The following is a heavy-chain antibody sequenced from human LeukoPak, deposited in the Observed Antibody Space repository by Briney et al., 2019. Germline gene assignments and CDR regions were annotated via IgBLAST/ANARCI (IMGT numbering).Heavy chain of an antibody. Sequence: GGSLRLSCAASGFTFSSYAMSWVRQAPGRGLEWVSAITSSGGTYYIASVRGRFIVSRDNSRNTLYLQMNGLTAEDTAMYYCAKEDYRDHTTGFDSWGQGTLVTVSS. D-gene: IGHD4-17*01. V-gene: IGHV3-23*01. J-gene: IGHJ5*01. CDR1: GFTFSSYA. CDR3: AKEDYRDHTTGFDS. CDR2: ITSSGGT.